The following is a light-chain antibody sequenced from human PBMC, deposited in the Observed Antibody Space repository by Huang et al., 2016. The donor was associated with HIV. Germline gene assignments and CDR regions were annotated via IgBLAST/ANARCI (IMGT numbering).Light chain of an antibody. Sequence: IVMTQTPATLSVSPGGRATLSCRASHSVSTNLAWYQQKPGQTPRLIIYGSTTRATGVPARFSGSGSGTDFTFTINSLQSEDFGIYYCQQYNNWHLTFGGGTKV. V-gene: IGKV3-15*01. CDR1: HSVSTN. J-gene: IGKJ4*01. CDR2: GST. CDR3: QQYNNWHLT.